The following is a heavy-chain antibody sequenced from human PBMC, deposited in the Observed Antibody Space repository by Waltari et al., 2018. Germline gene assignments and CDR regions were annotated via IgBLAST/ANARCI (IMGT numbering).Heavy chain of an antibody. CDR1: GFTFSSYA. Sequence: EVQLLESGGGLVQPGGSLRLSCAASGFTFSSYAMSWVRQAPGKGLEWVSAISGSGGSTTYADSVKGRFTISRDNSKNTLYLQMNSLRAEDTAVYYCAKNRPNYDILTGYYSYYYYYMDVWGKGTTVTVSS. J-gene: IGHJ6*03. V-gene: IGHV3-23*01. CDR2: ISGSGGST. CDR3: AKNRPNYDILTGYYSYYYYYMDV. D-gene: IGHD3-9*01.